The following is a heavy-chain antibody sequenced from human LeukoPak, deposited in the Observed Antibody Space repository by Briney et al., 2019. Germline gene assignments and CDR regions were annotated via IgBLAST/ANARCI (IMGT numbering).Heavy chain of an antibody. V-gene: IGHV3-7*01. J-gene: IGHJ4*02. Sequence: PGGSLRLSCAASGFMLSNYWMTWVRQAPGKGLEWVANIRRDGSTIHYLDSVRGRFTISRDNAKNSLYLQMDSLRAEDTAMYYCAKNYYDRSGYYPYFDLWGQGTLVTVSS. CDR1: GFMLSNYW. CDR3: AKNYYDRSGYYPYFDL. CDR2: IRRDGSTI. D-gene: IGHD3-22*01.